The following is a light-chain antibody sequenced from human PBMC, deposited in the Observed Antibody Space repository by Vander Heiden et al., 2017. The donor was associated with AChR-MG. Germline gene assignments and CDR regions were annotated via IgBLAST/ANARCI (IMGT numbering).Light chain of an antibody. Sequence: DIQLTQSPSSLSASVGESVTIVCRPSQNIDAFLNWFQQKPGQAPKLLIYSATSLQGGVPSRFSGSGSVTNFSLTIRNIQPDDYATYYCQHTDDIPHTFGQGTKLDI. J-gene: IGKJ2*01. V-gene: IGKV1-39*01. CDR2: SAT. CDR3: QHTDDIPHT. CDR1: QNIDAF.